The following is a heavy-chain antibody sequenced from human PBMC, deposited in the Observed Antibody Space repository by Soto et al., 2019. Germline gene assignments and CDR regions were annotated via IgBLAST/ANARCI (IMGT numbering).Heavy chain of an antibody. Sequence: QVQLVESGGGVVQPGRSLRLSCAASGFTFRSYALHWVRQAPGKGLEWVAVVSYDGSNKYYADSVKGRFTISRDNSKNQQFLQLNMLRAEDTAVYYCARDGLAFGDCSDTSCPIDVWGQGDTVTVSP. CDR3: ARDGLAFGDCSDTSCPIDV. CDR1: GFTFRSYA. V-gene: IGHV3-30-3*01. CDR2: VSYDGSNK. J-gene: IGHJ6*01. D-gene: IGHD2-2*03.